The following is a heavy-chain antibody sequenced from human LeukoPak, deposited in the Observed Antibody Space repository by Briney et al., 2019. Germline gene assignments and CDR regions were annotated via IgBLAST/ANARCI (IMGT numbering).Heavy chain of an antibody. J-gene: IGHJ5*02. D-gene: IGHD2-2*01. CDR3: ARHKGPSAAAMPADWFDP. Sequence: GESLKTSCKGSGYSFTSYWISWVRQMPGKGLEWMGRIDPSDSYTNYSPSLQGHVTSSADKSISTAYLQWSSLKASDTAMYYCARHKGPSAAAMPADWFDPWGQGTLVTVSS. V-gene: IGHV5-10-1*01. CDR2: IDPSDSYT. CDR1: GYSFTSYW.